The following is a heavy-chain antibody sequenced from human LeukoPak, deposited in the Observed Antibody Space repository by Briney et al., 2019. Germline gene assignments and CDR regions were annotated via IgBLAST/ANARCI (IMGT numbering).Heavy chain of an antibody. CDR3: AKAAYRGYGSGSYTPNFDY. CDR2: ISWNSGSI. J-gene: IGHJ4*02. CDR1: GFTFDDYA. D-gene: IGHD3-10*01. V-gene: IGHV3-9*01. Sequence: GGSLRLSCAASGFTFDDYAMHWVRHAPGKGLEWVSGISWNSGSIGYADSVKGRFTISRDNAKNSLYLQMNSLRAEDTALYYCAKAAYRGYGSGSYTPNFDYWGQGTLVTVSS.